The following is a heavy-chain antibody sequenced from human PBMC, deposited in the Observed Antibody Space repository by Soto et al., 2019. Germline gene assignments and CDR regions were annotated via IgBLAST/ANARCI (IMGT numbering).Heavy chain of an antibody. V-gene: IGHV4-4*02. CDR3: ARVRQGCSANNCYFDP. J-gene: IGHJ5*01. Sequence: PSETRSLTCTLSGGSVSGPDWWNWFLHSPCKGLEWIAEVHISGHSNYNPSLRSRVSVSIDSSKNQFYLNLNSVTAADTAIYYCARVRQGCSANNCYFDPWGQGNQVTVSS. CDR2: VHISGHS. CDR1: GGSVSGPDW. D-gene: IGHD1-1*01.